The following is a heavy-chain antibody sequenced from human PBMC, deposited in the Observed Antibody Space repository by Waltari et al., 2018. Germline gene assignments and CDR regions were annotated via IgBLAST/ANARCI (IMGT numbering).Heavy chain of an antibody. CDR1: GFTFSSYW. D-gene: IGHD6-25*01. CDR2: IKQDGSEK. J-gene: IGHJ6*02. Sequence: EVQLVESGGGLVQPGGSLRLSCAASGFTFSSYWMSWVRQAPGQGLAGVANIKQDGSEKNYVDSGKGRFTISRDNAKNSVYLQMNSLRAEDTAVYYCARVVGHSSGRLYYYYYYGMDVWGQGTTVTVSS. CDR3: ARVVGHSSGRLYYYYYYGMDV. V-gene: IGHV3-7*04.